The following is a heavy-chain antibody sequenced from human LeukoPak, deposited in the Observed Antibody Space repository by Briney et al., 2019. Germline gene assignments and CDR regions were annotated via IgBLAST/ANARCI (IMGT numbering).Heavy chain of an antibody. J-gene: IGHJ6*02. Sequence: GGSLRLSCTASGFTFSSYAMNWVRQAPGKGLEWVSGIGAGGTFTYYADSVKGRFTISRDTAKNTLYLQMNSLRAEDTALYYCARIHPYYYGSGSYLMGNYYYGMDVWGQGTTVTVSS. V-gene: IGHV3-23*01. CDR3: ARIHPYYYGSGSYLMGNYYYGMDV. CDR2: IGAGGTFT. CDR1: GFTFSSYA. D-gene: IGHD3-10*01.